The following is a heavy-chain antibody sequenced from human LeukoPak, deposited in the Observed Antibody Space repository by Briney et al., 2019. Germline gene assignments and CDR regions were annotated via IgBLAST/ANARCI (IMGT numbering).Heavy chain of an antibody. CDR1: GFTVSSNY. V-gene: IGHV3-66*01. CDR3: ARGLLWFGELFSGAFDI. CDR2: IYSGGST. Sequence: GGSLRLSCAASGFTVSSNYMSWVRQAPGKGLEWVSVIYSGGSTYYADSVKGRFTISRDNSKNTLYLQMNSLRAEDTAVYYCARGLLWFGELFSGAFDIWGQGTMVTVSS. J-gene: IGHJ3*02. D-gene: IGHD3-10*01.